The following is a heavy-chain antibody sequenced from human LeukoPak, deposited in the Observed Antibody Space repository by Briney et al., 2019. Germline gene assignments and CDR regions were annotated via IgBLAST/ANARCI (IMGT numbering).Heavy chain of an antibody. CDR2: TYYSGRT. Sequence: SETLSLTCTVSGGSISSDYWSWIRQPSGKGLEWIGYTYYSGRTSYNPSLKSRVTISADTSKNQFSLNLNSVTAADTTVYYCARPNQALLYGMDVWGQGTTVTVSS. D-gene: IGHD1-14*01. V-gene: IGHV4-59*08. CDR1: GGSISSDY. CDR3: ARPNQALLYGMDV. J-gene: IGHJ6*02.